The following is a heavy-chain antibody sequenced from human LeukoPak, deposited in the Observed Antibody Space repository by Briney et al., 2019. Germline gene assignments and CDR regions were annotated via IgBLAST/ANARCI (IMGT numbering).Heavy chain of an antibody. J-gene: IGHJ4*02. CDR3: ARGGWLGKPQRVDY. CDR2: ISSSGGST. Sequence: GGSLRLSCAASAFTFSNYAMTWVRQAPGKGLEWVSLISSSGGSTYYADSVRGRFTISRDNSKNTLYLQMNSLRAEDTAVYYCARGGWLGKPQRVDYWGQGTLVTVSS. D-gene: IGHD6-19*01. CDR1: AFTFSNYA. V-gene: IGHV3-23*01.